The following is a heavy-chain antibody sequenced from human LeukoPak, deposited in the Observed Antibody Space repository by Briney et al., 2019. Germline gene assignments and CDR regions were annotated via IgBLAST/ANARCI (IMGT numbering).Heavy chain of an antibody. Sequence: ASVKVSCKASGYTFTGYYMHWVRQAPGQGLEWMGRINPNSGGTNYAQKFQGRVTMTRDTSISTAYMELSRLRSDDTAVYYCATFTYYYDSSGHYPFDYWGQGTLVTVSS. CDR3: ATFTYYYDSSGHYPFDY. D-gene: IGHD3-22*01. V-gene: IGHV1-2*06. J-gene: IGHJ4*02. CDR2: INPNSGGT. CDR1: GYTFTGYY.